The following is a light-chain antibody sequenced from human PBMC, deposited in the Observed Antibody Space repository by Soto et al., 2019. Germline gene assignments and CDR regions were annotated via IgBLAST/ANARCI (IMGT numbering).Light chain of an antibody. Sequence: QPALTQPASVSGSPGQSITISCTGTSSDVGGYNFVSWYQQQPGKAPKLMVYEVTNRPSGVSYRFSGSKSGNTASLTISGLQAEDEADYFCSSYTGSGTLIFGGGTKLTVL. J-gene: IGLJ2*01. CDR1: SSDVGGYNF. CDR2: EVT. CDR3: SSYTGSGTLI. V-gene: IGLV2-14*01.